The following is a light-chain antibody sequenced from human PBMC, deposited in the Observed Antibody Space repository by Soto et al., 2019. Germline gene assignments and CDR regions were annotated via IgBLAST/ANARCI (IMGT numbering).Light chain of an antibody. CDR2: GAS. V-gene: IGKV3-20*01. Sequence: EIVLTQSPVTLSLSPGERATLSCRASQSVSSSYLAWYQQKPGQAPRLLIYGASSRATGIPDRFSGSGSGTDFTLTISRLEPEDFAVYYCQQYGSSPMYTFVQGTKLEIK. CDR3: QQYGSSPMYT. J-gene: IGKJ2*01. CDR1: QSVSSSY.